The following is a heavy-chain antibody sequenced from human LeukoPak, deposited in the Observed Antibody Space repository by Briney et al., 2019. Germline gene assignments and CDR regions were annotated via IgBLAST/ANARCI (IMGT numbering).Heavy chain of an antibody. CDR1: GFTFSSYA. J-gene: IGHJ6*03. CDR2: FSGSGGST. CDR3: AKARGRSSGWYNYYYYYYMDV. D-gene: IGHD6-19*01. V-gene: IGHV3-23*01. Sequence: PGGSLRLSCAASGFTFSSYAMSWVRQAPGKGLECISGFSGSGGSTYYADSVKGRFTISRDNSKNTLYLQMNSLRAEDTAVYYCAKARGRSSGWYNYYYYYYMDVWGKGTTVTISS.